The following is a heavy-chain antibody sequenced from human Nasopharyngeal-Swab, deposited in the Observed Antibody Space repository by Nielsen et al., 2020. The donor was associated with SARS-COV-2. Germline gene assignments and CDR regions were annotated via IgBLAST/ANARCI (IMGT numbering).Heavy chain of an antibody. CDR2: IKSKTDGGTT. CDR1: GFTFSNAW. V-gene: IGHV3-15*01. Sequence: LSLTCAASGFTFSNAWMSWVRQAPGKGLEWVGRIKSKTDGGTTDYAAPVKGRFTISRDDSKNTLYLQMSSLKTEDTAVYYCTTDIVATNFDYWGQGTLVTVSS. D-gene: IGHD5-12*01. CDR3: TTDIVATNFDY. J-gene: IGHJ4*02.